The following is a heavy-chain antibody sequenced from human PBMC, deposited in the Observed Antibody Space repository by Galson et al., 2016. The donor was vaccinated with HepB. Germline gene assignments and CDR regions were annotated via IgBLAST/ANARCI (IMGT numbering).Heavy chain of an antibody. CDR3: ARKRRSGTYYTFFFDY. V-gene: IGHV4-34*01. CDR1: GGPFSGYF. J-gene: IGHJ4*02. CDR2: INHSGIT. D-gene: IGHD3-10*01. Sequence: SETLYLTCDVSGGPFSGYFWTWIRQPPGKGLEWIGEINHSGITNYNPSLDSRVTLSVDTSKNQFSRMLTSVTAADTAVYFCARKRRSGTYYTFFFDYWDEGTLVTVSS.